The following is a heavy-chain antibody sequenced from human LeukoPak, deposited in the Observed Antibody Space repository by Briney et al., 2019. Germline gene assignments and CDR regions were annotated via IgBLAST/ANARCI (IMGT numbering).Heavy chain of an antibody. V-gene: IGHV3-7*01. CDR1: GFTFSSYS. D-gene: IGHD1-7*01. Sequence: PGGSLRLSCAASGFTFSSYSMNWVRQAPGKGLEWVAHIKQDGGEKYYVDSVKGRFTISRDNAKNLVHLQMNSLRAEDTAVYYCARGWNYAFRFDNWGQGTLVTVST. CDR2: IKQDGGEK. J-gene: IGHJ4*02. CDR3: ARGWNYAFRFDN.